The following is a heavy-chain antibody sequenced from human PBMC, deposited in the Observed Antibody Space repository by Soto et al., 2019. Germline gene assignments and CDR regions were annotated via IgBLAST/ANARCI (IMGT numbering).Heavy chain of an antibody. CDR2: IHYSGNT. V-gene: IGHV4-30-4*01. D-gene: IGHD4-17*01. CDR1: GGSISGGDYY. J-gene: IGHJ4*02. CDR3: ARAESRYGDYLDF. Sequence: QVQLQESGPGLVKPSQTLSLTCTVSGGSISGGDYYWGWIRQPPGKGLEWIGYIHYSGNTYYNPSLKRRVTISVDTSKNQFSLKLSSVTAADTAVYFCARAESRYGDYLDFWGQGTLVTVSS.